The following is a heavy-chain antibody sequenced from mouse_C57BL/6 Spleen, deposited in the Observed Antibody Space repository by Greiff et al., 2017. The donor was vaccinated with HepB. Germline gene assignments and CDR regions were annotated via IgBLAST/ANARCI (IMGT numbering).Heavy chain of an antibody. J-gene: IGHJ3*01. V-gene: IGHV5-4*01. CDR3: ERGGYDGYYGAY. D-gene: IGHD2-3*01. CDR2: ISDGGSYT. Sequence: EVQRVESGGGLVKPGGSLKLSCAASGFTFSSYAMSWVRQTPEKRLEWVATISDGGSYTYYPDNVKGRFTITRDNAKNNLYLQMSHLQSEDTAMYYCERGGYDGYYGAYWGQGTLVTVSA. CDR1: GFTFSSYA.